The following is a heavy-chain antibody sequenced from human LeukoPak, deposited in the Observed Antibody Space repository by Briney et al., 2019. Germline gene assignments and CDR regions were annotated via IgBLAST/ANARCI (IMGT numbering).Heavy chain of an antibody. V-gene: IGHV3-23*01. CDR3: ANDYRSGSFHDF. J-gene: IGHJ4*02. CDR2: ISRRDDYT. D-gene: IGHD3-10*01. Sequence: GGSLRLSCAASGFTFSSYAMSWVRQPAGKGLEWVSVISRRDDYTYYADSVKGRFTISRDNSKNTLYLQMYTLRAEDTAVYYCANDYRSGSFHDFWGQGTLVTVSS. CDR1: GFTFSSYA.